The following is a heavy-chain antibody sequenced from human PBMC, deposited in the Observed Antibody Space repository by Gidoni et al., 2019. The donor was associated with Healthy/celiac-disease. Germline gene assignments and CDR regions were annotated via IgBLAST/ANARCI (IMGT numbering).Heavy chain of an antibody. Sequence: EVQLVESGGGLVQPGGSLRLSCAASGFTFSDHYMDWVRQAPGKGLEWVGRTRNKANSYTTEYAASVKGRFTISRDDSKNSLYLQMNSLKTEDTAVYYCARARTYYDFWSGYNDHGMDVWGQGTTVTVSS. CDR2: TRNKANSYTT. CDR1: GFTFSDHY. CDR3: ARARTYYDFWSGYNDHGMDV. V-gene: IGHV3-72*01. D-gene: IGHD3-3*01. J-gene: IGHJ6*02.